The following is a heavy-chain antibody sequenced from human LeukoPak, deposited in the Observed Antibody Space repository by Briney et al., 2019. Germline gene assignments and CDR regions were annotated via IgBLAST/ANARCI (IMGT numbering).Heavy chain of an antibody. V-gene: IGHV1-2*02. Sequence: ASVKVSCKASAYTFTGYYLHWVRQAPGQGLEWMGWIDPNNGDTKYAQKFQGRVTMTRDRSISTAYMELSRLTSDDTDVYYCARRSRNGLDAFDIWGQGTMVTVSS. CDR2: IDPNNGDT. CDR1: AYTFTGYY. D-gene: IGHD1-14*01. J-gene: IGHJ3*02. CDR3: ARRSRNGLDAFDI.